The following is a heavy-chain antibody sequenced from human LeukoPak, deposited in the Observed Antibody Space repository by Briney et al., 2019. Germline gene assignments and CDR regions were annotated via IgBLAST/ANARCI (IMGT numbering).Heavy chain of an antibody. V-gene: IGHV1-69*06. CDR1: GGTFSSYA. J-gene: IGHJ6*03. Sequence: GASVKVSCKASGGTFSSYAISWVRQAPGQGLEWMGGIIPIFGTANYAQKFQGRVTITADKSTSTAYMELSSLRSEDTAVYYCARVRGYSGSYRRDYYYYYMDVWGKGTTVTVSS. CDR3: ARVRGYSGSYRRDYYYYYMDV. CDR2: IIPIFGTA. D-gene: IGHD1-26*01.